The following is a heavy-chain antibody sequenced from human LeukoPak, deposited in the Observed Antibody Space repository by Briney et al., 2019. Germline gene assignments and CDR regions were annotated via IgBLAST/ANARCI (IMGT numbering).Heavy chain of an antibody. J-gene: IGHJ4*02. D-gene: IGHD2-2*01. V-gene: IGHV1-8*01. CDR2: MNPNSGNT. CDR1: GYTFTSYD. CDR3: ASRYCSSTSCYDDYFDY. Sequence: ASVKVSCTASGYTFTSYDINWVRQATGQGLEWMGWMNPNSGNTGYAQKFQGRVTMTTDTSTSTAYMELRSLRSDDTAVYYCASRYCSSTSCYDDYFDYWGQGTLVTVSS.